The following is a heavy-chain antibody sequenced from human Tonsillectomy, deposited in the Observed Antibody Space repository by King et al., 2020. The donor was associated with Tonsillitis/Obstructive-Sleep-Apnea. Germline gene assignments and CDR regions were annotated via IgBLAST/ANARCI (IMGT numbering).Heavy chain of an antibody. CDR1: GFTVSSNY. V-gene: IGHV3-53*01. CDR3: ARLLTGYNWFDP. J-gene: IGHJ5*02. CDR2: IYSGGST. Sequence: VQLVESGGGFIQPGGSLRLYCAASGFTVSSNYRSWVRQAPGRGLEWVSFIYSGGSTYYADSVKGRFTISRDNSKNTLYLQMNSLRAEDTAVYYCARLLTGYNWFDPWGQGTLVTVSS. D-gene: IGHD7-27*01.